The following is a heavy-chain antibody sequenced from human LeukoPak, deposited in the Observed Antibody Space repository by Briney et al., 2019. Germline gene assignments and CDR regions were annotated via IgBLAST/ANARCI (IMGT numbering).Heavy chain of an antibody. D-gene: IGHD5-12*01. CDR1: GFTFSSYW. V-gene: IGHV3-74*01. Sequence: GGSLRLSCAASGFTFSSYWIHWVRQVPGKGLVWVSRIKDGGTTTDYADSVKGRFTITRDDAKNTLYLPTNSLRAEDTAVYYCTTIRPGYWGQGTLVTVSP. CDR3: TTIRPGY. J-gene: IGHJ4*02. CDR2: IKDGGTTT.